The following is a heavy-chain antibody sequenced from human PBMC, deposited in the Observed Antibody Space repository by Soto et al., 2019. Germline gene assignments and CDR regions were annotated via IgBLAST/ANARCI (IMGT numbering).Heavy chain of an antibody. D-gene: IGHD6-13*01. CDR1: GFTVSSNY. J-gene: IGHJ6*02. Sequence: GGSLRLSCAASGFTVSSNYMSWVRQAPGKGLEWVSVIYSGGSTYYADSVKGRFTISRDNSKNTLYLQMNSLRAEDTAVYYCARESGGSSWYLGTYYYGMDVWGQGTTVTVSS. V-gene: IGHV3-53*01. CDR2: IYSGGST. CDR3: ARESGGSSWYLGTYYYGMDV.